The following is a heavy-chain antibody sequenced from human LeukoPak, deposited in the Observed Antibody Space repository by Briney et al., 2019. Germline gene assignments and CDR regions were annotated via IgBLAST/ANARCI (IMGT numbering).Heavy chain of an antibody. CDR2: INEDGSIT. D-gene: IGHD1-26*01. J-gene: IGHJ4*02. Sequence: GGSLRLSCAVSGFTFRTYWMHWVRQVPGEGLVWVSRINEDGSITNYADSVKGRFSISRDNAENTLYLQMNSLRAEDTAVYYCGRDLGGRSGYWGQGTLVTVSS. CDR3: GRDLGGRSGY. V-gene: IGHV3-74*01. CDR1: GFTFRTYW.